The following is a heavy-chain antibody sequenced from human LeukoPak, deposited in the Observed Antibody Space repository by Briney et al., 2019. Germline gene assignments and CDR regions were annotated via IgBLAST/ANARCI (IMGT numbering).Heavy chain of an antibody. D-gene: IGHD6-13*01. CDR2: INPSGGST. CDR1: GYTFTSYY. CDR3: ASSDAIAAAGRYFDY. Sequence: ASVKVSCKASGYTFTSYYMHWVRQAPGQGLEWMGIINPSGGSTSYAQKFQGRVTMTMDTSTSTVYMELSSLRSEDTAVYYCASSDAIAAAGRYFDYWGQGTLVTVSS. J-gene: IGHJ4*02. V-gene: IGHV1-46*01.